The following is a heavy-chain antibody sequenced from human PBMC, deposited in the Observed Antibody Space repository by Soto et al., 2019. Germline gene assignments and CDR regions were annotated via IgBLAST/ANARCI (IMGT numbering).Heavy chain of an antibody. J-gene: IGHJ5*02. D-gene: IGHD2-15*01. CDR1: GDSISSSNYY. CDR2: IHYTGST. Sequence: QLQLQESGPGLVKPSETLSLTCSVSGDSISSSNYYRAWIRQPPGKGLELIGSIHYTGSTYYNPSLKSRGTLSIDTFNNRFSRKLTSVNAADTAVYFCARRECSRSTFSFDHWGQGTLVTVSS. CDR3: ARRECSRSTFSFDH. V-gene: IGHV4-39*01.